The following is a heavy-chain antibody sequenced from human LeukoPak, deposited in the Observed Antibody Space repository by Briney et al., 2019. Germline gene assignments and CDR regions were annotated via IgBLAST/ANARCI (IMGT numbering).Heavy chain of an antibody. CDR3: AKGPQLYSGYHPAY. CDR2: ISGSGGST. CDR1: GFTFSSYA. D-gene: IGHD5-12*01. Sequence: PGGSLRLSCAASGFTFSSYAMSWVRQAPGKGLEWVSAISGSGGSTYYADSVKGRFTISRDNSKNTLYLQMNSLRAEDTAVYYCAKGPQLYSGYHPAYWGQGTLVTVSS. V-gene: IGHV3-23*01. J-gene: IGHJ4*02.